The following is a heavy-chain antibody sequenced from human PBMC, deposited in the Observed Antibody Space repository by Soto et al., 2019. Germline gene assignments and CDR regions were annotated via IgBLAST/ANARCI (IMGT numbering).Heavy chain of an antibody. V-gene: IGHV4-38-2*02. CDR2: IYHSGST. J-gene: IGHJ6*02. CDR1: GYSISSGYY. CDR3: ARERALAAAGLGYYYYYGMDV. D-gene: IGHD6-13*01. Sequence: PSETLSLTCAVSGYSISSGYYWGWIRQPPGKGLEWIGSIYHSGSTYYNPSLKSRVTISVDTSKNQFSLKLSSVTAADTAVYYCARERALAAAGLGYYYYYGMDVWGQGTTVTV.